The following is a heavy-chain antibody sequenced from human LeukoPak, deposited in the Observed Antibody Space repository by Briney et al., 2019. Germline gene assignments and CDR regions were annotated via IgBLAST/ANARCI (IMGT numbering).Heavy chain of an antibody. CDR1: GFIFDDYA. D-gene: IGHD2-2*01. CDR2: ISWKSDNI. J-gene: IGHJ6*02. Sequence: GGSLRLSCAASGFIFDDYAMHWVRQAPGKGLEWVSGISWKSDNIVYADSVKGRFTISRDNSKNTLYLQMNSLRAEDTAVYYCARMPPYYYGMDVWGQGTTVTVSS. V-gene: IGHV3-9*01. CDR3: ARMPPYYYGMDV.